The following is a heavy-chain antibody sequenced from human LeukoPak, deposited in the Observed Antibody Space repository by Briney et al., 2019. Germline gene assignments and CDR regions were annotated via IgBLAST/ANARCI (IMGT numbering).Heavy chain of an antibody. D-gene: IGHD6-19*01. V-gene: IGHV4-59*01. CDR1: GGSISSYY. CDR2: IYYSGST. J-gene: IGHJ3*02. Sequence: SVTLSLTCTVSGGSISSYYWSWIRQPPRKGLEWIGYIYYSGSTNYNPSLKSRVTISVDTSKNQFSLNLSSVTAADTAVYYCARYSSGWRSFDIWGQGTMVTVSS. CDR3: ARYSSGWRSFDI.